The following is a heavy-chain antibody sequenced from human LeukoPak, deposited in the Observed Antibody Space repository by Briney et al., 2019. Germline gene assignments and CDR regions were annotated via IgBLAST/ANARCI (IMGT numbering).Heavy chain of an antibody. V-gene: IGHV3-23*01. CDR1: GFTFSSYA. D-gene: IGHD6-19*01. CDR3: AKESGSDWSQDDY. J-gene: IGHJ4*02. Sequence: GGSLRLSCAASGFTFSSYAMSWVRQAPGKGLEWVSAISGCGGSTYYADSVKGRFTIARDNSKNTLYLQRNSLRAEDTAVYYCAKESGSDWSQDDYWGQGTLVTVSS. CDR2: ISGCGGST.